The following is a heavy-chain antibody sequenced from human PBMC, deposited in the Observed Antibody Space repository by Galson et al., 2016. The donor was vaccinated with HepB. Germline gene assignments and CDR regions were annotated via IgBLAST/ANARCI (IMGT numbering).Heavy chain of an antibody. J-gene: IGHJ5*02. Sequence: SLRLSCATSGFIFSSYTMDWVRQAPGKRLEWVSAISGSGGGPYYADSVKGRFTISRDNSKNTLYLQLNNLRAGDTAVYYCARGYGSGTYFDNNWFDPWGQGTLVTVSS. CDR2: ISGSGGGP. CDR1: GFIFSSYT. CDR3: ARGYGSGTYFDNNWFDP. V-gene: IGHV3-23*01. D-gene: IGHD3-10*01.